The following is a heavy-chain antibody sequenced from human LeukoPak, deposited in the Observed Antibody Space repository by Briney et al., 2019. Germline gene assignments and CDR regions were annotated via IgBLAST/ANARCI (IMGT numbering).Heavy chain of an antibody. CDR2: IIPIFGIA. J-gene: IGHJ5*02. Sequence: SVKVSCKASGGTFSSYAISWVRQAPGQGLEWMGRIIPIFGIANYAQKFQGRVTITADKSTSTAYMELSSLRSEDTAVYYCARDLYTVTTLGRGRGWFDPWGQGTLVTASS. CDR3: ARDLYTVTTLGRGRGWFDP. D-gene: IGHD4-11*01. V-gene: IGHV1-69*04. CDR1: GGTFSSYA.